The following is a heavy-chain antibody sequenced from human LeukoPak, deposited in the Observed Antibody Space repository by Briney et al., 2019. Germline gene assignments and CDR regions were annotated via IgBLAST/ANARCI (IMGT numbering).Heavy chain of an antibody. J-gene: IGHJ4*02. CDR1: GFTFDDYA. CDR3: AKSRCSVGSCYYFDY. V-gene: IGHV3-9*03. CDR2: ISWNSGFI. Sequence: GGSLRLSCVASGFTFDDYAMHWVRQAPGKGLECVSGISWNSGFIHYADSVKGRFTISRDNAKNSLYLQMNSLRTEDMALYYCAKSRCSVGSCYYFDYWGQGSLVSVSS. D-gene: IGHD2-15*01.